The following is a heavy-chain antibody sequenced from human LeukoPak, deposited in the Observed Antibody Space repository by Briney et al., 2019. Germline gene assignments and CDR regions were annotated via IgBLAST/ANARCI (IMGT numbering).Heavy chain of an antibody. Sequence: PGGSLRLSCAASGFTFSGSAMHWVRQASGKGLEWVGRIRSKANSYATAYAASVKGRFTISRDDSKNTAYLQMNSLKTEDTAVYYCTRRHDTVVVPAAYDYWGQGTLVTVSS. D-gene: IGHD2-2*01. V-gene: IGHV3-73*01. CDR3: TRRHDTVVVPAAYDY. CDR2: IRSKANSYAT. CDR1: GFTFSGSA. J-gene: IGHJ4*02.